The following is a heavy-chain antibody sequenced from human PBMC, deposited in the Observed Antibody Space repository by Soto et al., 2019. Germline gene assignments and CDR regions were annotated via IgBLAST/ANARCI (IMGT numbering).Heavy chain of an antibody. CDR1: GFTFTDYY. J-gene: IGHJ4*02. Sequence: GGSLRLSCAASGFTFTDYYMSWIRQAPGKGLEWLSYISNNGNYTNHADSVKGRFTISRDNAKNSLHLQMNSLRAEDTAVYYCACGDYFGYWGQGTLVTVSS. D-gene: IGHD4-17*01. CDR3: ACGDYFGY. V-gene: IGHV3-11*06. CDR2: ISNNGNYT.